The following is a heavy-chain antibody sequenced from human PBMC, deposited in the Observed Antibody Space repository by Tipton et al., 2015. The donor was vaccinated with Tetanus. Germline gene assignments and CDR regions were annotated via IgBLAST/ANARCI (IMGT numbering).Heavy chain of an antibody. Sequence: SLRLSCAASGLTFSNSPMHWGRQAPGKGLERVAVISHDGSNQNYADSVQGRFTISRDNSKNTMYLQMNSLRAEDTAVYYCTKDVGIVLFDYWGQGPLVTVSS. D-gene: IGHD2-8*01. J-gene: IGHJ4*02. CDR3: TKDVGIVLFDY. V-gene: IGHV3-30-3*02. CDR2: ISHDGSNQ. CDR1: GLTFSNSP.